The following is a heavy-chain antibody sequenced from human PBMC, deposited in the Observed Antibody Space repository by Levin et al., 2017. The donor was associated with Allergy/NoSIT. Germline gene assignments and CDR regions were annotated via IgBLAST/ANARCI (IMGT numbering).Heavy chain of an antibody. Sequence: LSLTCAASGFTFSRNGMHWVRQAPGKGLEWVAVISYDGSSKYYADSAKGRFTISRDNSKNTLFLQMNSLRADDTALYYCAKESFRVRDFDYWGQGTLVAVSS. CDR3: AKESFRVRDFDY. V-gene: IGHV3-30*18. CDR1: GFTFSRNG. CDR2: ISYDGSSK. J-gene: IGHJ4*02. D-gene: IGHD3-10*01.